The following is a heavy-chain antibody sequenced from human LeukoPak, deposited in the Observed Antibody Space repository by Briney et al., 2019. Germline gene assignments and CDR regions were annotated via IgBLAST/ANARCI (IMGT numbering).Heavy chain of an antibody. V-gene: IGHV4-59*08. CDR1: GGSISSYY. CDR3: ASSIVATTYDY. D-gene: IGHD5-12*01. J-gene: IGHJ4*02. CDR2: IYYSGST. Sequence: PSETLSLTCTVSGGSISSYYWSWIRQPPGKGREWSGYIYYSGSTNYNPSLKSRVTISVDTSKNQFSLKLSSVTAANTAVYYCASSIVATTYDYRGQGTLVTVSS.